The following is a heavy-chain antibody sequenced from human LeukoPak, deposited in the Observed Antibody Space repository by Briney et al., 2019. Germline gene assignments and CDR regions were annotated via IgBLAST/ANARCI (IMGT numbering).Heavy chain of an antibody. D-gene: IGHD3-3*01. V-gene: IGHV3-43*02. Sequence: PGGYLRLYCAASGFTFDDYAMHWVRQAPGEGLEWVSLISGDGGSTYYADSVKGRFTISRDNSKNSLYLQMNSLRTEDTALYYCAKDPTYDFWSGYLRGKNWFDPWGQGTLVTVSS. CDR1: GFTFDDYA. CDR2: ISGDGGST. J-gene: IGHJ5*02. CDR3: AKDPTYDFWSGYLRGKNWFDP.